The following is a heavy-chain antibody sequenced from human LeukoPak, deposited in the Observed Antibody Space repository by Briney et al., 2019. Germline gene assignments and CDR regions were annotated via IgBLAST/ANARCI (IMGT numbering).Heavy chain of an antibody. J-gene: IGHJ4*02. CDR1: GGSISSGDYY. CDR3: AGLPPYGSGSYPD. V-gene: IGHV4-30-4*01. CDR2: IYYSGST. Sequence: PSQTLSLTCTVSGGSISSGDYYWSWIRQPPGKGLEWIGYIYYSGSTYYNPSLKSRVTISVDTSKNQFSLKLSSVTAADTAVYYCAGLPPYGSGSYPDWGQGTLVTVSS. D-gene: IGHD3-10*01.